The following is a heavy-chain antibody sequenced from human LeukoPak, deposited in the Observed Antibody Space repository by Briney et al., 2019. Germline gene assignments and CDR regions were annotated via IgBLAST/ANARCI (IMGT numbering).Heavy chain of an antibody. CDR1: GYSLSQLS. V-gene: IGHV1-24*01. J-gene: IGHJ4*02. CDR2: FDPENGEK. Sequence: GASLKVSCKVYGYSLSQLSIYWVRQTPGKGREWMGGFDPENGEKDYEQKFQGGVTMTEDSTIHTDYIERAAPPYEDTPCYYFVKSWSETLSNWGQATLVSVSS. CDR3: VKSWSETLSN.